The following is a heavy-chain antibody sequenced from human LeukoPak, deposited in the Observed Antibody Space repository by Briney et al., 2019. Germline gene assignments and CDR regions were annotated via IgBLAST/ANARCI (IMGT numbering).Heavy chain of an antibody. V-gene: IGHV4-61*02. CDR2: IYTSGST. CDR3: ARDQGRWLVRTFDY. CDR1: GGSISSGSYY. Sequence: PSETLSLTCTVSGGSISSGSYYWSWIRQPAGKGLEWIGRIYTSGSTTYNSSLKSRVTISVDTSKNQFSLKLSSVTAADTAVYYCARDQGRWLVRTFDYWGQGTLVTVSS. D-gene: IGHD6-19*01. J-gene: IGHJ4*02.